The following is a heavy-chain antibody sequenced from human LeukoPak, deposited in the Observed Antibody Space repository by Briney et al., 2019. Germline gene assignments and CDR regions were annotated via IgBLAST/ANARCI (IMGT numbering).Heavy chain of an antibody. D-gene: IGHD6-13*01. Sequence: GGSLRLSCAASGFTFSTYWMTWVRQAPGKGLEWVANIKQDGSEKYYEDSMKGRFTISRDNAKNSLYLQMNSLRAEDTAVYYCARAPNAAAGDYYYYYMDVWGKGTTVTISS. CDR2: IKQDGSEK. CDR3: ARAPNAAAGDYYYYYMDV. V-gene: IGHV3-7*03. CDR1: GFTFSTYW. J-gene: IGHJ6*03.